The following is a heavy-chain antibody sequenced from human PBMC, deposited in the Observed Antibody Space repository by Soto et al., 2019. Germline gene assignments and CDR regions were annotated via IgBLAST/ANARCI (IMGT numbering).Heavy chain of an antibody. CDR1: GYTFTSYA. D-gene: IGHD3-10*01. J-gene: IGHJ6*02. V-gene: IGHV1-3*05. CDR2: INAGNGNT. CDR3: ARNAPFYGSGSYYNSHYYGMDV. Sequence: QVQLVQSGAEEKKPGASVKVSCKASGYTFTSYAMHWVRQAPGQRLEWMGWINAGNGNTKYSQKFQGRVTITRDTSASTAYMELSSLRSADTAVYYCARNAPFYGSGSYYNSHYYGMDVWGQGTTVTVSS.